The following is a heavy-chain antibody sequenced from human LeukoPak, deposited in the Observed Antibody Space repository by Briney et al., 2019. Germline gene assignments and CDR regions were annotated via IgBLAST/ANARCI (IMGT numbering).Heavy chain of an antibody. CDR2: ISGSGGST. D-gene: IGHD3-22*01. Sequence: PGGSLRLSCAASGFTFSSYAMSWVRQAPGKGLEWVSVISGSGGSTYYADSVKGRFTISRDNSKNTLYLQMNSLRAEDTAVYYCAKDPHYYDSSGYYNWGQGTLVTVSS. V-gene: IGHV3-23*01. CDR3: AKDPHYYDSSGYYN. CDR1: GFTFSSYA. J-gene: IGHJ4*02.